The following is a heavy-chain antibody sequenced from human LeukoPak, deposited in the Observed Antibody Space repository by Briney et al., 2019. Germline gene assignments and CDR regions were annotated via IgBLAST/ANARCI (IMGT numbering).Heavy chain of an antibody. V-gene: IGHV1-69*13. CDR1: GGTFSSYA. CDR2: IIPIFGTA. J-gene: IGHJ4*02. Sequence: SVKVSCKASGGTFSSYAISWVRQAPGQGLEWMGGIIPIFGTANYAQKFQGRVTITADESTSTAYMELSSLRSEDTAVYYCASLYGSGSYSIDYWGQGTLVTVSS. D-gene: IGHD3-10*01. CDR3: ASLYGSGSYSIDY.